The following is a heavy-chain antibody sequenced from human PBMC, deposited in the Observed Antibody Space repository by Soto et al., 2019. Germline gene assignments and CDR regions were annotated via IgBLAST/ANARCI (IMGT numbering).Heavy chain of an antibody. D-gene: IGHD4-17*01. CDR3: ARDYVAYGEPNWFDP. CDR2: ISAYNGNT. J-gene: IGHJ5*02. CDR1: GYTFTSYG. Sequence: GASVKVSCKASGYTFTSYGISWVRQAPGQGLEWMGWISAYNGNTNYAQKLQGRVTMTTDTSTSTAYMELRSLRSDDTAVYYCARDYVAYGEPNWFDPWGQGTLVTVSS. V-gene: IGHV1-18*01.